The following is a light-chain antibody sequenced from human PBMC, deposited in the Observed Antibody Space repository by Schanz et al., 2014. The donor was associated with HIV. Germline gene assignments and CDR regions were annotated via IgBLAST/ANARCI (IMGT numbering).Light chain of an antibody. CDR2: AAS. Sequence: DIQMTQSPSSLSASVGDTVAITCRASQGIGNELVWYQQKPGKAPKRLIYAASFLQSEVPSRFIGSGSGTEFTLTITNLQPDDFATYYCQQYDTYPFGFGQGTKLEIK. CDR1: QGIGNE. V-gene: IGKV1-17*02. J-gene: IGKJ2*03. CDR3: QQYDTYPFG.